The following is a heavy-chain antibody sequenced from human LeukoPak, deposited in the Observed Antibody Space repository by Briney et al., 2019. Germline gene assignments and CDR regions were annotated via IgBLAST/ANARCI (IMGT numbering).Heavy chain of an antibody. CDR3: ARVHTDYYDFWSGTKYGMDV. D-gene: IGHD3-3*01. V-gene: IGHV1-18*01. J-gene: IGHJ6*02. CDR2: ISAYNGNT. CDR1: GYTFTSYG. Sequence: ASVKVSCKASGYTFTSYGISWVRQAPGQGLEWMGWISAYNGNTNYAQKLHGRVTMTTDTSTSTAYMELRSLRSDDTAVYYCARVHTDYYDFWSGTKYGMDVWGQGTTVTVSS.